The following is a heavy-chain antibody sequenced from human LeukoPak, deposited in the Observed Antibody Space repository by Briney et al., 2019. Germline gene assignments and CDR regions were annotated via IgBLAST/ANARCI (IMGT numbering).Heavy chain of an antibody. CDR3: ARDLEAAAGTNWFDP. V-gene: IGHV1-69*13. CDR1: GYTFTIYY. Sequence: ASVKVSCKASGYTFTIYYMHWVRQAPGQGLEWMGGIIPIFGTANYAQKFQGRVTITADESTSTAYMELSSLRSEDTAVYYCARDLEAAAGTNWFDPWGQGTLVTVSS. D-gene: IGHD6-13*01. CDR2: IIPIFGTA. J-gene: IGHJ5*02.